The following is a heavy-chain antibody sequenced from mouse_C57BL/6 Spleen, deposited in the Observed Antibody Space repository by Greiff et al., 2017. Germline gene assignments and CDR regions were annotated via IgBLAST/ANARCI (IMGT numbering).Heavy chain of an antibody. D-gene: IGHD2-4*01. CDR3: ARSYYDYDDAMDY. J-gene: IGHJ4*01. V-gene: IGHV1-52*01. Sequence: QVQLQQPGAELVRPGSSVKLSCKASGYTFTSYWMHWVKQRPIQGLEWIGNIDPSDSETHYNQKFKDKATLTVDKSSSTAYMQLSSLTSEDSAVYYCARSYYDYDDAMDYWGQGTSVTVSS. CDR1: GYTFTSYW. CDR2: IDPSDSET.